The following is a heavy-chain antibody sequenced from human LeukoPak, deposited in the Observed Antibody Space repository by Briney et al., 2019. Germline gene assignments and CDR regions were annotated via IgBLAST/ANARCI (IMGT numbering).Heavy chain of an antibody. CDR1: GFIFSSYA. D-gene: IGHD1-26*01. V-gene: IGHV3-30-3*01. Sequence: GGSLRLSCAASGFIFSSYAMHWVRQAPDKGLEWVALISYDGSNKYYADSLEGRFTISRDDSKNTLYVQMNSLRAEDTAVYYCARSIGGSYPSFDYWGQGTLVTVSS. CDR2: ISYDGSNK. J-gene: IGHJ4*02. CDR3: ARSIGGSYPSFDY.